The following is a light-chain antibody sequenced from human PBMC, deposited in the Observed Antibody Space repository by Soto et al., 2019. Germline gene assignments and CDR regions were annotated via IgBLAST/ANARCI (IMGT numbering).Light chain of an antibody. V-gene: IGLV1-47*01. J-gene: IGLJ7*01. CDR3: AAWDDSLSGAL. CDR2: RNN. CDR1: SSNIGSNY. Sequence: QPVLTQPPSASGTPGQRVAISCSGSSSNIGSNYVYWYQQLPGTAPKLVMYRNNQRPSGVPDRFSGSKSGTSASLAISGLRSEDEADYYCAAWDDSLSGALFGGVTQLTVL.